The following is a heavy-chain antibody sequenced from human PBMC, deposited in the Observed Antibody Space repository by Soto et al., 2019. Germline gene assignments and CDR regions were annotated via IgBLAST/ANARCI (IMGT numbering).Heavy chain of an antibody. J-gene: IGHJ5*02. CDR2: IYYSGST. CDR1: GGSISGGGYY. Sequence: LSLTCTVSGGSISGGGYYWSWIRQHPGEGLEWIGYIYYSGSTYYNPSLKSRVTISVDTSKNQFSLKLSSVTAADTAVYYCARVGATGKQAYNWFDPWGQGTLVTVSS. V-gene: IGHV4-31*03. D-gene: IGHD1-26*01. CDR3: ARVGATGKQAYNWFDP.